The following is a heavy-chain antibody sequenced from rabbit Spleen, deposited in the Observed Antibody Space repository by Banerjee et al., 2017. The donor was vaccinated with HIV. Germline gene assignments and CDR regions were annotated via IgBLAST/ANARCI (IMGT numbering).Heavy chain of an antibody. D-gene: IGHD1-1*01. Sequence: YTSSGSTWYASWVNGRFTISRSTSLNTVDLKMTSLTAADTATYFCARDFKEGGFFRWINLGLWGPGTLVTVS. CDR2: YTSSGST. V-gene: IGHV1S43*01. CDR3: ARDFKEGGFFRWINLGL. J-gene: IGHJ6*01.